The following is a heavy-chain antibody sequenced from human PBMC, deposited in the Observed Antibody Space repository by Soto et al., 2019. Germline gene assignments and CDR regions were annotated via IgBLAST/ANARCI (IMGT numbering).Heavy chain of an antibody. V-gene: IGHV3-30*18. D-gene: IGHD2-2*01. CDR2: ISYDGDNE. J-gene: IGHJ4*02. CDR3: AKDGGPVYCNSPGCSATHFDY. Sequence: QVQLVESGGGVVQPGRSLRLSCAASGFTFSNYAMHLVRQAPGKGLEWLAIISYDGDNEYYADSVRGRFTISRDNSKNTLYLQTNNLRHEDTAVYYCAKDGGPVYCNSPGCSATHFDYWGQGTLVTVSS. CDR1: GFTFSNYA.